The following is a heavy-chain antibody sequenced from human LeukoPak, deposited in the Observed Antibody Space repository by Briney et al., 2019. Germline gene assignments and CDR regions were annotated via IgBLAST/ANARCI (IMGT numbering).Heavy chain of an antibody. D-gene: IGHD4-17*01. J-gene: IGHJ4*02. CDR1: GFTFSNCA. V-gene: IGHV3-30*04. CDR2: ISYDGSHK. Sequence: GRSLRLSCAASGFTFSNCAMHWVRQAPGKGLEWVTVISYDGSHKYYADSVKGRFTISRDNSKNTLYLQMNSLRAEDTAVYYCARRNGDYGLDYWGQGTLVTVSS. CDR3: ARRNGDYGLDY.